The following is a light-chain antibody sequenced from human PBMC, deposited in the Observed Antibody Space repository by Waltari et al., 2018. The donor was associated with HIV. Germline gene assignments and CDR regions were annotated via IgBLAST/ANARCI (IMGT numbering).Light chain of an antibody. CDR1: SLRRYY. Sequence: SSELTQDPAVSVALEQTVRIKCPGESLRRYYATRWYQQKPGQAPVLVIYGKNNRPSGIPDRFSGSSSGNTASLTSTGAQAEDEADYYCNSRDSSAKHHWVFGGGTKLTVL. J-gene: IGLJ3*02. CDR3: NSRDSSAKHHWV. CDR2: GKN. V-gene: IGLV3-19*01.